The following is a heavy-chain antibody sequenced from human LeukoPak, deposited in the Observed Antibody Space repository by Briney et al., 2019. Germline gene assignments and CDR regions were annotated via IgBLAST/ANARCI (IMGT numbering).Heavy chain of an antibody. D-gene: IGHD3-3*01. V-gene: IGHV4-59*01. J-gene: IGHJ6*02. Sequence: SETLSLTCTVSGGSISSYYWSWIRQPPGKGLGWIGYIYYSGSTNYNPSLKSRVTISVDTSKSQFSLKLSSVTAADTAVYYCARVNYDFWSGYPKYYYGMDVWGQGTTVTVSS. CDR1: GGSISSYY. CDR2: IYYSGST. CDR3: ARVNYDFWSGYPKYYYGMDV.